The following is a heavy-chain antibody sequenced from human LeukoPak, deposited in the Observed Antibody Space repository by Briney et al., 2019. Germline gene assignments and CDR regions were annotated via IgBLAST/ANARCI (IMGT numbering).Heavy chain of an antibody. Sequence: SETLSLTCTVSGGSISSYYWSWIRLPPGKGLEWIGYIYYTGATYYNPSLKSRVTISVDTSKNQFSLKLSSVTAADTAVYYCAAGDWTTWNFDYWGQGTLVTVSS. CDR1: GGSISSYY. V-gene: IGHV4-59*01. D-gene: IGHD3/OR15-3a*01. CDR2: IYYTGAT. J-gene: IGHJ4*02. CDR3: AAGDWTTWNFDY.